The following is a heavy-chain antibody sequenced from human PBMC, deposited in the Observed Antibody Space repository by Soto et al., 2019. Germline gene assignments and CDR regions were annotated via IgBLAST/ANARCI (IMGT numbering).Heavy chain of an antibody. J-gene: IGHJ6*02. Sequence: GASVKVSCKASGYTFTSYYMHWVRQAPGQGLEWMGIINPSGGSTSYAQKFQGRVTMTRDTSTSTVYMELSSLRSEDTAVYYCATAASLYNYYYGMDVWGQGTTVTVSS. CDR3: ATAASLYNYYYGMDV. CDR1: GYTFTSYY. CDR2: INPSGGST. V-gene: IGHV1-46*01.